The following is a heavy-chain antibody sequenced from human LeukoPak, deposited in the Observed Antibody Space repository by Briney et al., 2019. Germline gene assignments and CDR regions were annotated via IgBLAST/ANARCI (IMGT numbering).Heavy chain of an antibody. J-gene: IGHJ6*03. V-gene: IGHV3-7*01. CDR1: GFTFNSYW. CDR2: IKQDGGAK. D-gene: IGHD4-17*01. Sequence: GGSLRLSCAASGFTFNSYWMSWVRQAPGKGLEWVANIKQDGGAKYYVDSVKGRFTISRDNAKNSLYLQMNSLRAEDTAVYYCARDGAGHGYYMDVWGKVTTVTVSS. CDR3: ARDGAGHGYYMDV.